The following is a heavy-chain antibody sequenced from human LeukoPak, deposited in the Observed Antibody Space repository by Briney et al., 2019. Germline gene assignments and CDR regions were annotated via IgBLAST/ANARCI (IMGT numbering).Heavy chain of an antibody. CDR2: IIPIFGTA. J-gene: IGHJ6*02. Sequence: GASVKVSCKASGGTFSSYAISWVRQAPGQGLEWMGGIIPIFGTANYAQKLQGRVTITADESTSTAYMELSSLRSEDTAVYYCAKCITILGGGMDVWGQGTTVTVSS. CDR3: AKCITILGGGMDV. V-gene: IGHV1-69*13. CDR1: GGTFSSYA. D-gene: IGHD3-3*01.